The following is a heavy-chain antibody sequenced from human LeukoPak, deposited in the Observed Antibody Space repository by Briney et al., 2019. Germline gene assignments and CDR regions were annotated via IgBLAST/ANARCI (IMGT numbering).Heavy chain of an antibody. V-gene: IGHV1-69*11. CDR2: IIPILRQS. CDR1: GGTFSTFA. CDR3: ATGGAYADAFDI. J-gene: IGHJ3*02. D-gene: IGHD5-12*01. Sequence: SVKVSCKASGGTFSTFAINWVRQAPGQGLEWMGRIIPILRQSNSAQKFQGTVSITADEFTNTAYMEPSSLRSEDTAVYYCATGGAYADAFDIWGQGTMVTVSS.